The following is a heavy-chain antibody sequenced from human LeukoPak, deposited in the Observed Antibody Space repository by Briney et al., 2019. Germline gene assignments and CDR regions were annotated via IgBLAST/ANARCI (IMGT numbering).Heavy chain of an antibody. CDR3: AKGAEIDH. CDR2: MTGPADTT. Sequence: QPGGSLRLSCAASGFNFNNFAMSWVRQAPGKGPEWLSAMTGPADTTYYAESVKGRFTISRDYSKSMVYLQMTSLRVEDTAIYYCAKGAEIDHWGQGTLVTVSS. CDR1: GFNFNNFA. V-gene: IGHV3-23*01. J-gene: IGHJ4*02.